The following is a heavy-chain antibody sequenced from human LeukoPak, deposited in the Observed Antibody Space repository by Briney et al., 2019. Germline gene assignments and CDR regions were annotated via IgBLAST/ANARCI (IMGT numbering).Heavy chain of an antibody. V-gene: IGHV1-2*02. CDR2: INPNSGGT. Sequence: ASVKVSCKASGYTLTGYYMHWVRQAPGQGLEWMGWINPNSGGTNYAQKFQGRVTMTRDTSISTAYMELSRLRSDDTAVYYCARDKGYCSGGSCYSVRAYWGQGTLVTVSS. CDR1: GYTLTGYY. J-gene: IGHJ4*02. CDR3: ARDKGYCSGGSCYSVRAY. D-gene: IGHD2-15*01.